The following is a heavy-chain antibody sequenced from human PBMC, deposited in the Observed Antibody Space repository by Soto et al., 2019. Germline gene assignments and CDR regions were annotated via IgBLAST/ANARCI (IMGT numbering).Heavy chain of an antibody. CDR3: ARMRGGPYCSSTSCYKQDAYYYYMDV. Sequence: GSGPTLVNPTQTLTLTCTFSGFSLSTSGMCVSWIRQPPGKALEWLARIDWDDDKYYSTSLKTRLTISKDTSKNQVVLTMTNMDPVDTATYYCARMRGGPYCSSTSCYKQDAYYYYMDVWGKGTTVTVSS. J-gene: IGHJ6*03. V-gene: IGHV2-70*11. D-gene: IGHD2-2*02. CDR1: GFSLSTSGMC. CDR2: IDWDDDK.